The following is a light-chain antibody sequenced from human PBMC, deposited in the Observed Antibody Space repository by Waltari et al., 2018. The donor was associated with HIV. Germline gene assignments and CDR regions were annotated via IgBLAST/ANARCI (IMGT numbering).Light chain of an antibody. CDR3: QQYGSSIWT. CDR2: GSS. CDR1: ENVKRTY. Sequence: EIVLTQSPGTLSLSPGERAARSCRASENVKRTYLAWYQQRPGQEPRLLMYGSSSMASGIPERFVGSGSGIDFTLNITRLEPEDFAMYYCQQYGSSIWTFGQGTKVEMK. J-gene: IGKJ1*01. V-gene: IGKV3-20*01.